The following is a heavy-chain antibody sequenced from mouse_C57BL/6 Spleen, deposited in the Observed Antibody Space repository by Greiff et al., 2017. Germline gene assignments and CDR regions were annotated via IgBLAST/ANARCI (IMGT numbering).Heavy chain of an antibody. V-gene: IGHV1-7*01. J-gene: IGHJ2*01. D-gene: IGHD2-10*02. Sequence: QVHVKQSGAELAKPGASVKLSCKASGYTFTSYWMHWVKQRPGQGLEWIGYINPSSGYTKYNQKFKDKATLTADKSSSTAYMQLSSLTYEDSAVYYCATPYGNYLYYFDYWGQGTTLTVSS. CDR3: ATPYGNYLYYFDY. CDR2: INPSSGYT. CDR1: GYTFTSYW.